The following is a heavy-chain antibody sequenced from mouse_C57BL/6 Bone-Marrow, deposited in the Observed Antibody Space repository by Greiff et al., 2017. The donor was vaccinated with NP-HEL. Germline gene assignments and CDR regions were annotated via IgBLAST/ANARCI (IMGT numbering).Heavy chain of an antibody. CDR2: ISSGSSTI. CDR3: ERQGAYYSNYDAMDY. D-gene: IGHD2-5*01. V-gene: IGHV5-17*01. J-gene: IGHJ4*01. Sequence: EVQLMESGGGLVKPGGSLKLSCAASGFTFSDYGMHWVRQAPEKGLEWVAYISSGSSTIYYADTVKGRFTISRDNAKNTLLLQMTSLRSEDTAMYYGERQGAYYSNYDAMDYWGQGTSVTVSS. CDR1: GFTFSDYG.